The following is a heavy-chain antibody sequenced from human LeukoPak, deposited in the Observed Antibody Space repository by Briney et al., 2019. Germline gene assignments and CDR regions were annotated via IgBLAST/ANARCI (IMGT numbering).Heavy chain of an antibody. V-gene: IGHV4-61*02. Sequence: SQTLSVTCTVSGDSISSGSYYWSWIRQPAGKGLEWIGRIYTSGGTNYNPSLKSRVTISVDTSKNQFSLKLTSVTAADTAVYYCARVTTGGYYNCWGQGTLVTVSS. CDR3: ARVTTGGYYNC. CDR1: GDSISSGSYY. CDR2: IYTSGGT. J-gene: IGHJ4*02. D-gene: IGHD3-22*01.